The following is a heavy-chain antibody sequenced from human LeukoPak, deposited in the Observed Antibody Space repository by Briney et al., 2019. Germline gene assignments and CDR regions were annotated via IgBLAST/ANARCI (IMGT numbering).Heavy chain of an antibody. Sequence: SETLSLTCAVYGGSFSGYYWSWIRQPPGKGLEWIGEINHSGSTNYNASLKSRGTISVDTSKNQFSLKLGSVTAADTAVYYCARLRSGGYWGQGTLVTVSS. J-gene: IGHJ4*02. CDR2: INHSGST. V-gene: IGHV4-34*01. CDR3: ARLRSGGY. D-gene: IGHD3-10*02. CDR1: GGSFSGYY.